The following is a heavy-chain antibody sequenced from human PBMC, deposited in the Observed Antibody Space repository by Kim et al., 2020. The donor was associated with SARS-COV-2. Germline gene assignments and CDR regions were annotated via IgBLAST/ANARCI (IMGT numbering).Heavy chain of an antibody. V-gene: IGHV3-20*01. J-gene: IGHJ6*02. D-gene: IGHD3-10*01. CDR3: ARTTYGSGSYLYGMDV. Sequence: SGKGRFTISRDNAKNSLYLQMNSLRAEDTALYHCARTTYGSGSYLYGMDVWGQGTTVTVSS.